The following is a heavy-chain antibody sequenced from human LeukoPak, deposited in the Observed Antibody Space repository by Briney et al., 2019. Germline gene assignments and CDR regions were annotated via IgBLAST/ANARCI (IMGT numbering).Heavy chain of an antibody. D-gene: IGHD6-13*01. J-gene: IGHJ4*02. CDR2: IRFDGSNK. Sequence: QAGGSLRLSCAASGFTFSSYGMHWVRQAPGKGLEWVAFIRFDGSNKYYADSVKGRFTISRDNSKNTLYLQMNSLRAEDTAVYYCAKHNGPGYSSSWYYWGQGTLVTVSS. V-gene: IGHV3-30*02. CDR3: AKHNGPGYSSSWYY. CDR1: GFTFSSYG.